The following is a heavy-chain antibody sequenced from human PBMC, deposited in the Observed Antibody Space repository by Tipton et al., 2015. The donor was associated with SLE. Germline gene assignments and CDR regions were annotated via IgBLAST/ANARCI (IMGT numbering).Heavy chain of an antibody. D-gene: IGHD2-2*01. CDR1: GYTFTDFG. CDR3: TRDTRYQRASAV. V-gene: IGHV1-18*01. Sequence: QLVQSGAEVKKPGASVTVSCQASGYTFTDFGVTWVRQAPGQGLEWVGWISAYNGKTIYAQMVEGRVTMSTDTSTNKAFMELRSPRSDDTAVYYCTRDTRYQRASAVWGQGTLVTVSS. CDR2: ISAYNGKT. J-gene: IGHJ4*02.